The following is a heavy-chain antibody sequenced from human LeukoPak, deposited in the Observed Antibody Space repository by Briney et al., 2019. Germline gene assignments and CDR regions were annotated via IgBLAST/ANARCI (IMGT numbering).Heavy chain of an antibody. CDR2: INHSGST. CDR1: GGSFSGYY. D-gene: IGHD6-13*01. J-gene: IGHJ4*01. CDR3: ARGRGIADY. Sequence: PTETEHILCAAYGGSFSGYYRSWIRQPPGKGLEWIGEINHSGSTNYNPSLESRVTISVDTSKNQFSLKLSSVTAADTAVYYCARGRGIADYWGQVIRVTVSS. V-gene: IGHV4-34*01.